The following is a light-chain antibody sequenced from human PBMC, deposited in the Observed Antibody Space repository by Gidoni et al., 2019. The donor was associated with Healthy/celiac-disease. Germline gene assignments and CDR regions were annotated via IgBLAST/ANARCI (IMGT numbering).Light chain of an antibody. V-gene: IGKV4-1*01. CDR1: QSVLYSSNNKNY. J-gene: IGKJ1*01. Sequence: DILMTQSPDSLAVSLGDRATINCKSSQSVLYSSNNKNYLAWYQQKPGQPHKLLIYWASTRESGVPDRCSGSGSGTDFTLTIRSLQAEDVAVYYCQQYYSTPKTFGQGTKVEIK. CDR2: WAS. CDR3: QQYYSTPKT.